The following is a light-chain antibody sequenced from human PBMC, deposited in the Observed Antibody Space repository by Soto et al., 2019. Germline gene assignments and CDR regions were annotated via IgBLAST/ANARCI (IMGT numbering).Light chain of an antibody. CDR3: QTWGTGIQV. CDR2: LNSDGSH. J-gene: IGLJ2*01. Sequence: QLMLTQSPSASASLGASVKLTCTLSSGHSSYAIAWHQQQPEKGPRYLMKLNSDGSHSQGDGIPDRFSGSSSGAERYLTISSLQSEDEADYYCQTWGTGIQVFGGGTKLTVL. CDR1: SGHSSYA. V-gene: IGLV4-69*01.